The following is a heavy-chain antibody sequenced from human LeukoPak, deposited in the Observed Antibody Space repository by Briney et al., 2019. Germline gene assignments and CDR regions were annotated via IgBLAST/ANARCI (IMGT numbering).Heavy chain of an antibody. CDR3: ARAEQWLAQPEYYFDY. J-gene: IGHJ4*02. D-gene: IGHD6-19*01. CDR2: IKQDGSEK. CDR1: GFTFSSYS. Sequence: GGSLRLSCAASGFTFSSYSMNWVRQAPGKGLEWVANIKQDGSEKYYVDSVKGRFTISRDNAKNSLYLQMNSLRAEDTAVYYCARAEQWLAQPEYYFDYWGQGTLVTVSS. V-gene: IGHV3-7*01.